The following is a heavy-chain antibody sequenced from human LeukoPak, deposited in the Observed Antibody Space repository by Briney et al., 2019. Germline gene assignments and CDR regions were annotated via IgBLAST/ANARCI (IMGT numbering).Heavy chain of an antibody. CDR3: ARYGYERNFDY. D-gene: IGHD5-18*01. CDR1: GFTFSSYE. J-gene: IGHJ4*02. Sequence: GGSLRLSCAASGFTFSSYEMNWVRQAPGKGLEWVSYISSSGSTIYYADSVKGRFTISRDNAKNSLYLQMNSLRAEDTAVYYCARYGYERNFDYWGQGTLVTVSS. V-gene: IGHV3-48*03. CDR2: ISSSGSTI.